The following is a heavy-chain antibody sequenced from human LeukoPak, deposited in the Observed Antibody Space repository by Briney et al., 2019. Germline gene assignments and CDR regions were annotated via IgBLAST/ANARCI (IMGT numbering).Heavy chain of an antibody. Sequence: PGGSLRLSCAASGFTFSSYVMHWVRQAPGKGLEWVAVIWYDGFNKYYADSVKGRFTISRDNSKNPLYLQMNSLRAEDTAVYYCARDLGNWGWNDFWGQGTLVTVSS. CDR1: GFTFSSYV. J-gene: IGHJ4*02. D-gene: IGHD7-27*01. CDR3: ARDLGNWGWNDF. CDR2: IWYDGFNK. V-gene: IGHV3-33*01.